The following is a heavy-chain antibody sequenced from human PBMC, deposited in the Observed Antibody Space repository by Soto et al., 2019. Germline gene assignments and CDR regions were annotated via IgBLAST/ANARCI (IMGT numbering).Heavy chain of an antibody. D-gene: IGHD2-8*01. Sequence: PGGSLRLSCAASGFTFSSYSMNWVRQAPGKGLEWVSYFSSSSSTIYYADSVKGRFTISRDNAKNSLYLQMNSLRDEDTAVYYCARSPICTNGVCYSSLYYYYGMDVWGQGTTVTVSS. V-gene: IGHV3-48*02. CDR2: FSSSSSTI. CDR3: ARSPICTNGVCYSSLYYYYGMDV. CDR1: GFTFSSYS. J-gene: IGHJ6*02.